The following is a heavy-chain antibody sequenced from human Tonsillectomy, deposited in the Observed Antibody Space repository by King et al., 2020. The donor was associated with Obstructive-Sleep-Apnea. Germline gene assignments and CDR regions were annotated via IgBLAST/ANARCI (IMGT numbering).Heavy chain of an antibody. CDR2: TDYSAKWYN. Sequence: VQLQQSGPGLVKPSQTVSLTCAISGDSVSSNSAAWNWIRQSPSRCTEWLGRTDYSAKWYNDYAVSVKSRITIHPDTSKNQFSLQLNSVTPEDTAVYYCAREQQLLDYWGQGTLVTVSS. CDR3: AREQQLLDY. D-gene: IGHD6-13*01. V-gene: IGHV6-1*01. CDR1: GDSVSSNSAA. J-gene: IGHJ4*02.